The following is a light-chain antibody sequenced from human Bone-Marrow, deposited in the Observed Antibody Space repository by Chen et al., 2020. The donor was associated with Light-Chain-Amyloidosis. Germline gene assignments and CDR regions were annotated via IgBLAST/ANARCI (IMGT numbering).Light chain of an antibody. Sequence: QSALTQSPSASGSPGQPVTISCTGTSSDVGGYDYVSWYQQPPGKAPKLIIYQVNQRPSGVPDRFSGSKSDNTASLTVTGLLAEDEADYYCFSYAGSNTWGVFGTGTKVTVL. CDR1: SSDVGGYDY. V-gene: IGLV2-8*01. CDR3: FSYAGSNTWGV. J-gene: IGLJ1*01. CDR2: QVN.